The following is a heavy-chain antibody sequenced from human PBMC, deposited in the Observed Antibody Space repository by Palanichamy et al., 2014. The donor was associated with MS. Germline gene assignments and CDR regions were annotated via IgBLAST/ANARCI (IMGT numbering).Heavy chain of an antibody. CDR2: INTDGRIT. D-gene: IGHD1-26*01. V-gene: IGHV3-74*01. Sequence: DVQLVESGGDLVQPGGSLRLSCAASGFTFSTYWMHWVRQAPGKGLVWVSRINTDGRITNYADSVKGRFTISRDNAKNTLHLQMNSLTVDDSAVYYRTRDIGGAGGYWGQGTLVTVSS. CDR3: TRDIGGAGGY. CDR1: GFTFSTYW. J-gene: IGHJ4*02.